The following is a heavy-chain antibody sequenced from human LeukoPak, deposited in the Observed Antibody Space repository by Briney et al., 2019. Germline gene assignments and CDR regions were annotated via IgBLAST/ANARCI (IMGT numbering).Heavy chain of an antibody. D-gene: IGHD5-24*01. CDR2: MNPNSGNT. Sequence: ASVKVSCKASGYTFTSYDINWVRQATGQGLEWMGWMNPNSGNTGYAQKFQGRVTMTRNTSISTAYMELSSLRSEDTAVYYCARAFFQDGYNYLGYWGQGTLVTVSS. CDR3: ARAFFQDGYNYLGY. V-gene: IGHV1-8*01. CDR1: GYTFTSYD. J-gene: IGHJ4*02.